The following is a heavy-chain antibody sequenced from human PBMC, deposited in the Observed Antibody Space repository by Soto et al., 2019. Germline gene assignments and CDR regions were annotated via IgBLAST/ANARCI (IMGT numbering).Heavy chain of an antibody. CDR2: INPNSGGT. CDR1: GYTFTGYY. Sequence: ASVKVSCKASGYTFTGYYMHWVRQAPGQGLEWMGWINPNSGGTNYAQKFQGWVTMTRDTSISTAYMELSRLRSDDTAVYYCARDHVPHRNWGSGYYYYGMDVWGQGTTVTVSS. CDR3: ARDHVPHRNWGSGYYYYGMDV. J-gene: IGHJ6*02. V-gene: IGHV1-2*04. D-gene: IGHD7-27*01.